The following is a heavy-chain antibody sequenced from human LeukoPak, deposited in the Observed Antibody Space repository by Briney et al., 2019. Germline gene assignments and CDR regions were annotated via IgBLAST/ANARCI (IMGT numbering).Heavy chain of an antibody. J-gene: IGHJ4*02. V-gene: IGHV3-23*01. D-gene: IGHD2-15*01. CDR1: GFTFSSYV. CDR2: ISSSGDST. CDR3: AKRAVGAAYSFDY. Sequence: PGGSLRLSCAASGFTFSSYVMSWVRQAPGKGLEWVSDISSSGDSTHYADSGKGRFTISRDNSKNTLFLQMNSLRAEDTAVYYCAKRAVGAAYSFDYWGQGTLVTVSS.